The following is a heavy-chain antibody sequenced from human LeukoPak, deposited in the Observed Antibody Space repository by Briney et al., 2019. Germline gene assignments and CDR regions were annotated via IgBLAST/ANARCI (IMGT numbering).Heavy chain of an antibody. CDR1: GYTLTELS. J-gene: IGHJ6*02. CDR2: FDPEDGET. D-gene: IGHD1-7*01. V-gene: IGHV1-24*01. Sequence: ASVKVSCKVSGYTLTELSMHWVRQAPGKGLEWMGGFDPEDGETIYAQKFQGRVTMTEDTSTDTAYMELSSLRSEDTAVYYCATDSGTPDYYYYGMDVWGQGTLVTVSS. CDR3: ATDSGTPDYYYYGMDV.